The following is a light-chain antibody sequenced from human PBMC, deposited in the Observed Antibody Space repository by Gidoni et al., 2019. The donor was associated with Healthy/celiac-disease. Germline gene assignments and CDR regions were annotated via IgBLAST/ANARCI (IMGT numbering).Light chain of an antibody. V-gene: IGKV3-11*01. CDR1: QSVSSY. J-gene: IGKJ4*01. CDR2: EAS. Sequence: EIVLTQSTATLSMSPGERATPSCRASQSVSSYLAWYQQKPGQAPRLLIYEASNRATVIPARFSGSWSGTDFTLTISSLEPEDFAFYYCQQRSNWLTFGGGTKVEIK. CDR3: QQRSNWLT.